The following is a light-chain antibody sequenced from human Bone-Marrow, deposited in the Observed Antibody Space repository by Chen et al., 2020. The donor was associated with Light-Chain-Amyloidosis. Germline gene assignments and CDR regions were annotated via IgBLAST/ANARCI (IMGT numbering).Light chain of an antibody. CDR1: QSIRYY. V-gene: IGKV1-39*01. Sequence: DIHMTQSPSSLSASVGDRVTITCRASQSIRYYLNWYQQKPGKAPKLLIYAAYTLQSGVPSRFSGSGSGTDFTLTISSLQTEDFATYYCQQTYSTPLTFGGGTKVDIK. CDR2: AAY. J-gene: IGKJ4*01. CDR3: QQTYSTPLT.